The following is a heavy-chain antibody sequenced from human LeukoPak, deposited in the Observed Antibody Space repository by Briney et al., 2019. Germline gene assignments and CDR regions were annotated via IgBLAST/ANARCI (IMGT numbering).Heavy chain of an antibody. V-gene: IGHV4-59*01. D-gene: IGHD6-6*01. J-gene: IGHJ6*03. CDR1: GGSISSYY. Sequence: SETLSLTCTVSGGSISSYYWSWIRQPPGKGLERIGYIYYSGSTNNNPSLKSRVTISVDTSKNQFSLKLSSVTAADTAVYYCARLRSSIAARRGYYYYMDVWGKGTTVTVSS. CDR3: ARLRSSIAARRGYYYYMDV. CDR2: IYYSGST.